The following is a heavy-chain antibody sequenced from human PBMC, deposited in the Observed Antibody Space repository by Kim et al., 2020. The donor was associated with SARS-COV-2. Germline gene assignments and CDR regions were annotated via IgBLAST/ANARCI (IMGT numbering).Heavy chain of an antibody. Sequence: GGSLRLSCAASGFTFSSYWMHWVRQAPGKGLVWVSRINSDGSSTSYADSVKGRFTISRDNAKNTLYLQMNSLRAEDTAVYYCARGDYSKGAFDPWGQGTLVTVSS. J-gene: IGHJ5*02. D-gene: IGHD4-4*01. V-gene: IGHV3-74*01. CDR3: ARGDYSKGAFDP. CDR1: GFTFSSYW. CDR2: INSDGSST.